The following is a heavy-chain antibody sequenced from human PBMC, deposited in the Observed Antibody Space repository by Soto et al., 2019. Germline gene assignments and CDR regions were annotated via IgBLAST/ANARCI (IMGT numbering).Heavy chain of an antibody. J-gene: IGHJ4*02. CDR3: AKEKDYDFNCGSDRFTSHY. CDR1: GFTFRTYA. V-gene: IGHV3-23*01. CDR2: ISGSAGT. D-gene: IGHD3-16*02. Sequence: PGGSLRLSCTASGFTFRTYAMTWFRQAPGKGLEWVSAISGSAGTFYATSVKGRFTISRDNSRSTVYLQMHSLRAEDSAIYYCAKEKDYDFNCGSDRFTSHYWGRGTLVTVSS.